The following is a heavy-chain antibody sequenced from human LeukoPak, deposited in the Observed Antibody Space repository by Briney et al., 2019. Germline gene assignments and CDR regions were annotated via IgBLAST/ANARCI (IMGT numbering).Heavy chain of an antibody. V-gene: IGHV3-30*18. J-gene: IGHJ6*02. CDR1: GFTFSSYA. Sequence: GGSLRLSCAASGFTFSSYAMSWVRQAPGKGLEWVAVISYDGSNKYYADSVKGRFTISRDNSKNTLYLQMNSLRAEDTAVYYCAKDRGSGNYYGMDVWGQGTTVTVSS. CDR3: AKDRGSGNYYGMDV. D-gene: IGHD2-15*01. CDR2: ISYDGSNK.